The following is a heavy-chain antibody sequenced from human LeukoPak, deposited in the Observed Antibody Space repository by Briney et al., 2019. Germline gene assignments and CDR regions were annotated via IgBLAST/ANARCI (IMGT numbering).Heavy chain of an antibody. CDR3: ARGSDGSHPDLAFDF. D-gene: IGHD1-26*01. CDR1: GYTFTGYY. Sequence: ASVKVSCKASGYTFTGYYMHWVRQAPGEGLEWMGWIHPNSGGTRYAQKFQGRVTMTRDTSLSTAYMELSRLRSDDTAVYYCARGSDGSHPDLAFDFWGLGTMVTVSS. CDR2: IHPNSGGT. V-gene: IGHV1-2*02. J-gene: IGHJ3*01.